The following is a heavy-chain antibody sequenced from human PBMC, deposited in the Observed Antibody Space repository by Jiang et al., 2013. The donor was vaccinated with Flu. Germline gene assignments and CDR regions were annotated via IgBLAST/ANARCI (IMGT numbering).Heavy chain of an antibody. CDR3: AKAAWTYTVTSLFDY. CDR2: ISYDGSNK. D-gene: IGHD4-17*01. V-gene: IGHV3-30*18. Sequence: HWVRQAPGKGLEWVAVISYDGSNKYYADSVKGRFTISRDNSKNTLYLQMNSLRAEDTAVYYCAKAAWTYTVTSLFDYWGQGTLVTVSS. J-gene: IGHJ4*02.